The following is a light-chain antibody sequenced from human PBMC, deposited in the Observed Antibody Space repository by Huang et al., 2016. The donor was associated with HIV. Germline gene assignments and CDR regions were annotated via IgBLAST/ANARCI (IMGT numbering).Light chain of an antibody. CDR3: QQYGNSPLT. J-gene: IGKJ4*01. CDR1: QSVYSRY. Sequence: EIVLTQSPGTLSLSPGERATLSCRARQSVYSRYLAWYQHKQGQAPRLLIYGASNRATGIPDRFSGSGSGTDFTLTISRLEPEDFAVYYCQQYGNSPLTFGGGTKVEIK. CDR2: GAS. V-gene: IGKV3-20*01.